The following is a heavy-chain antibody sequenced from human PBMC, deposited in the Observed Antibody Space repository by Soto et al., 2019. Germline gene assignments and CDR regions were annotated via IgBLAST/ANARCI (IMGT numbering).Heavy chain of an antibody. J-gene: IGHJ6*02. CDR2: INPNSGGT. D-gene: IGHD3-3*01. Sequence: ASVKVSCKASGYTFTGYYMHWVRQAPGQGLEWMGWINPNSGGTNYAQKFQGRVTMTRDTSISTAYMELSRLRSDDTAVYYCARARTIFGVVSPLVVWGQGTTVTVS. CDR1: GYTFTGYY. V-gene: IGHV1-2*02. CDR3: ARARTIFGVVSPLVV.